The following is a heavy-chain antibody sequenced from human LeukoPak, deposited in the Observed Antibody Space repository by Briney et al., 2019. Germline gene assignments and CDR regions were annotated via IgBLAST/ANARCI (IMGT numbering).Heavy chain of an antibody. D-gene: IGHD5/OR15-5a*01. CDR1: GGSISSYY. Sequence: SETLSLTCTVSGGSISSYYWSWIRQPAGKGLGWIGRIYSSGSTNYNPSLKSRVTMSVDTSKNQFSLKLSSVTAADTAVYYCARQVSTWFDPWGQGTLVTVSS. V-gene: IGHV4-4*07. CDR2: IYSSGST. J-gene: IGHJ5*02. CDR3: ARQVSTWFDP.